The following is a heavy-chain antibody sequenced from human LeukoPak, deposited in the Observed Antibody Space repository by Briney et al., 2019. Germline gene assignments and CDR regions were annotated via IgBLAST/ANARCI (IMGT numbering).Heavy chain of an antibody. D-gene: IGHD2-2*01. V-gene: IGHV1-69*13. Sequence: SVKVSCKASGGTFSSYAISWVRQAPGQGLEWMGGIIPIFGTANYAQKFQGRVTVTADESTSTAYMELSSLRSEDTAVYYCARVRYCSSTSCYPGRPSFDYWGQGTLVTVSS. J-gene: IGHJ4*02. CDR1: GGTFSSYA. CDR3: ARVRYCSSTSCYPGRPSFDY. CDR2: IIPIFGTA.